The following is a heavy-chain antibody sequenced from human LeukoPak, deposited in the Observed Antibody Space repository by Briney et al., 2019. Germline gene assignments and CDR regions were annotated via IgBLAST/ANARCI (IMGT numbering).Heavy chain of an antibody. CDR2: ISGSGGST. D-gene: IGHD3/OR15-3a*01. Sequence: GGSLRLSCAASGFTFSSYGMSWVRQAPWKGLEWVSAISGSGGSTYYADSVKGRFTISRDNSKNALYLQMNSLRAEDTAVYYCAKDEDERRGPPPIDYWGQGTLVTVSS. V-gene: IGHV3-23*01. J-gene: IGHJ4*02. CDR3: AKDEDERRGPPPIDY. CDR1: GFTFSSYG.